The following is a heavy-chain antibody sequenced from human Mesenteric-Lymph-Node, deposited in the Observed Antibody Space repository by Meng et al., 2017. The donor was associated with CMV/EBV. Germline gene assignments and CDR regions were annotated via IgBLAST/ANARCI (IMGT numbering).Heavy chain of an antibody. CDR3: AKDPGLDVFGIVITHYFDY. CDR1: GFNFGRSY. J-gene: IGHJ4*02. Sequence: GGSLRLSCVGSGFNFGRSYMNWVRQAPGKGLEWVANIRSDGGDRNFVDSVKGRFTISRDNSKNTLFLRMNSLRLEDTAVYYCAKDPGLDVFGIVITHYFDYWGQGTLVTVSS. D-gene: IGHD2/OR15-2a*01. CDR2: IRSDGGDR. V-gene: IGHV3-7*01.